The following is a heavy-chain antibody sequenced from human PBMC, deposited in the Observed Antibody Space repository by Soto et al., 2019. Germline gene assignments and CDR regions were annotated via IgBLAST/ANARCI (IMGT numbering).Heavy chain of an antibody. Sequence: ESGGGVVQPGRSLRLSCAASGFTFSSYAMHWVRQAPGKGLEWVAVISYDGSNKYYADSVKGRFTISRDNSKNTLYLQMNSLRPEDTAVYYCGSEQLAVLRGVLDYWGQGTLVTVSS. V-gene: IGHV3-30-3*01. CDR3: GSEQLAVLRGVLDY. J-gene: IGHJ4*02. CDR2: ISYDGSNK. CDR1: GFTFSSYA. D-gene: IGHD1-1*01.